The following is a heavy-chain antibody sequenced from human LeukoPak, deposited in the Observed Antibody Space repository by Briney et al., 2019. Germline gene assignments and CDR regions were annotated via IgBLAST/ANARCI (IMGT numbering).Heavy chain of an antibody. CDR1: AASFISSSHH. Sequence: SETLSLTCTVSAASFISSSHHWGWIRQSPGKGLEWIGTVYYGRTTYYNPSLDGRVTISLDTSANHFSLQLNSVTAADTAVYYCVRHDGRGGATMGAFDSWGQGSLVTVSS. CDR3: VRHDGRGGATMGAFDS. D-gene: IGHD5-12*01. CDR2: VYYGRTT. V-gene: IGHV4-39*01. J-gene: IGHJ5*01.